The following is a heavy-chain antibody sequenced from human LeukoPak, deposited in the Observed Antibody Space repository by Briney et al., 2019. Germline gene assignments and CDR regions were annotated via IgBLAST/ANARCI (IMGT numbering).Heavy chain of an antibody. J-gene: IGHJ5*02. V-gene: IGHV3-7*01. D-gene: IGHD2-15*01. CDR1: GFTFSNYW. Sequence: PGGSLRLSCAASGFTFSNYWMSWVRQAPGKGLEWVANVKQDGSEKYYEDSVKGRFTISRDNAKNSLYLQMNSLRAEDTAVYYCASSGRSPSYNWFDPWGQGTLVTVSS. CDR3: ASSGRSPSYNWFDP. CDR2: VKQDGSEK.